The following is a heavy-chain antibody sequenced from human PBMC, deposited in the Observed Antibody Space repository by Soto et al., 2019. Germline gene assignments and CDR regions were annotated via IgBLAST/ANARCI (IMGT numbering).Heavy chain of an antibody. Sequence: QVKLVQSGAELKKPGASVKVSCKASGYTFRSYGMSWVRQGPGQGLEWMGWVSANNGHTNYAQKFQGRVLMTTDTSATTVYMELRSLTSDDMAVHYCARDAWAGYSSGWYNYWDQGTLVTVSS. CDR2: VSANNGHT. V-gene: IGHV1-18*03. CDR1: GYTFRSYG. J-gene: IGHJ4*02. D-gene: IGHD6-19*01. CDR3: ARDAWAGYSSGWYNY.